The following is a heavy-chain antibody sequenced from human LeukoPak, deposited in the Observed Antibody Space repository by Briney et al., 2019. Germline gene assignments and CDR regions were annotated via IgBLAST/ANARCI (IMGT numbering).Heavy chain of an antibody. Sequence: ASETLSLTCTVSAGSISSYYWSWIRQPPGKGLEWIGYIYYSGSTNYNPSLKSRVTISVDTSKNQFSLKLSSVTAADTAVYYCARVSSYSWYFDLWGRGTLVTVSS. D-gene: IGHD1-26*01. CDR3: ARVSSYSWYFDL. CDR1: AGSISSYY. J-gene: IGHJ2*01. CDR2: IYYSGST. V-gene: IGHV4-59*01.